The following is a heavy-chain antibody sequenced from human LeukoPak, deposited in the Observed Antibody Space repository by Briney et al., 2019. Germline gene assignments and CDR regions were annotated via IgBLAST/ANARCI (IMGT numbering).Heavy chain of an antibody. V-gene: IGHV1-69*05. J-gene: IGHJ5*02. CDR1: GGTFSSYA. D-gene: IGHD6-13*01. CDR2: IIPIFGTA. Sequence: SVKVSCKASGGTFSSYAISWVRQAPGQGLEWMGGIIPIFGTANYAQKFQGRVTITTDESTSTAYMELSSLRSEDTAVYYCARGVRQQLTNWFDPWGQGTLVTVSS. CDR3: ARGVRQQLTNWFDP.